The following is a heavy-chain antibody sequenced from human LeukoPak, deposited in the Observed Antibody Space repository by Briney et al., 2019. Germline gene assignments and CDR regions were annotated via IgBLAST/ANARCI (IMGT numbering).Heavy chain of an antibody. V-gene: IGHV1-2*02. CDR1: GYTFTGYY. D-gene: IGHD3-22*01. CDR3: ARAYDSSGYCPDY. Sequence: ASVKVSCKASGYTFTGYYMHWVRQATGQGLEWMGWINPNSGGTNYAQKFQGRVTMTRDTSISTAYMELSRLRSDDTAVYYCARAYDSSGYCPDYWGQGTLVTVS. J-gene: IGHJ4*02. CDR2: INPNSGGT.